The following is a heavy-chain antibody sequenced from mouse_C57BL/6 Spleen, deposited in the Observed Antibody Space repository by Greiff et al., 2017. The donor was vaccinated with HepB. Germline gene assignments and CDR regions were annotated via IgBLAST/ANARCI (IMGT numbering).Heavy chain of an antibody. CDR3: AREGGSYGSSPAWFAY. D-gene: IGHD1-1*01. Sequence: EVKLQESGPGLVKPSQSLSLTCSVTGYSITSGYYWNWIRQFPGNKLEWMGYISYDGSNNYNPSLKNRISITRDTSKNQFFLKLNSVTTEDTATYYCAREGGSYGSSPAWFAYWGQGTLVTVSA. CDR2: ISYDGSN. CDR1: GYSITSGYY. V-gene: IGHV3-6*01. J-gene: IGHJ3*01.